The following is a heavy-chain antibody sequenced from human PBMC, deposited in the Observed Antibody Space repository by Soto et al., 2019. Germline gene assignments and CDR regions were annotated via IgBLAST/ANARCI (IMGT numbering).Heavy chain of an antibody. CDR3: TTWGIVKYWDYDSSGYFRGAY. V-gene: IGHV3-15*07. D-gene: IGHD3-22*01. Sequence: EVQLVESGGGLVKPGGSLRLSCAASGFTFSNAWMNWVRQAPGKGLEWVGRIKSKTDGGTTDYAAPVKGRFTISRDDSKNTLYLQMNSLKTEDTAVYYCTTWGIVKYWDYDSSGYFRGAYWGQGTLVTVSS. CDR2: IKSKTDGGTT. CDR1: GFTFSNAW. J-gene: IGHJ4*02.